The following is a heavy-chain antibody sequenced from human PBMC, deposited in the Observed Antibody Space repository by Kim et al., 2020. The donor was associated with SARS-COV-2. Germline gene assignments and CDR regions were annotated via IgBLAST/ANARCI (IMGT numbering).Heavy chain of an antibody. CDR1: GFTFSSYG. D-gene: IGHD2-8*02. CDR2: ISYDGSNK. V-gene: IGHV3-33*05. Sequence: GGSLRLSCAASGFTFSSYGMHWVRQAPGKGLEWVAVISYDGSNKYYADSVKGRFTISRDNSKNTLYLQMNSLRAEDTAVYYCARAPGAIFGSPDYWGQGTLVTVSS. J-gene: IGHJ4*02. CDR3: ARAPGAIFGSPDY.